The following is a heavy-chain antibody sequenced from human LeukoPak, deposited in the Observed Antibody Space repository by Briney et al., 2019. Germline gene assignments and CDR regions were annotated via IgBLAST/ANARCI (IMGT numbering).Heavy chain of an antibody. CDR1: GFTFSSYS. D-gene: IGHD1-26*01. CDR2: ISGRSSII. CDR3: ARDQSGHIAGGTDAFEI. V-gene: IGHV3-48*04. Sequence: PGGSLRLSCAASGFTFSSYSMSWVRQAPGKGPEWVSYISGRSSIIYYAGSVKGRFTISRDNAKNSLYLQMTGLRAEDTAVYYCARDQSGHIAGGTDAFEIWGQGTMVTVSS. J-gene: IGHJ3*02.